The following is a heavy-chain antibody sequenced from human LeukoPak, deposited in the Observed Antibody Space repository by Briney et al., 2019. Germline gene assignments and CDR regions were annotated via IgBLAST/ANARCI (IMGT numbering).Heavy chain of an antibody. CDR1: GFIFSDYY. J-gene: IGHJ3*02. V-gene: IGHV3-11*01. Sequence: GGSLRLSCAASGFIFSDYYMSWIRQAPGKGLEWISYISSSGSIIYYGDSVKGRFTISRDNAKNSLYLQMNSLRAEDTAMYYCAKDGCSGGSCQDGDAFDIWGQGTMVTVSS. D-gene: IGHD2-15*01. CDR2: ISSSGSII. CDR3: AKDGCSGGSCQDGDAFDI.